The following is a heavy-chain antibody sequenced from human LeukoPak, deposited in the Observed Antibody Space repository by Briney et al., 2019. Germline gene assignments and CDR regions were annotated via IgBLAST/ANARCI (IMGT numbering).Heavy chain of an antibody. Sequence: PGGSLRLSCAASGFTVSSNYMSWVRQAPGKGLEWVSVIYSGGSTYYADSVKGRFTISRDNSKNTLYLQMNSLRAEDTAVYYCARDYYDSSGYPEYFQHWGQGTLVTVSS. CDR1: GFTVSSNY. V-gene: IGHV3-66*01. D-gene: IGHD3-22*01. CDR3: ARDYYDSSGYPEYFQH. CDR2: IYSGGST. J-gene: IGHJ1*01.